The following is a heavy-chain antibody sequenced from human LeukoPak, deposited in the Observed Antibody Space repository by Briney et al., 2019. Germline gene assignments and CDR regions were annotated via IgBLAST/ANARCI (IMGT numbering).Heavy chain of an antibody. Sequence: GGSLRLSCAASGFTFSNAWMGWVRQAPGKGLEWVGRIKSKTDGGTTDYAAPVKGRFTISRDDSKNTLYLQMNSLKTEDTAVYYCTTEDIVVVPAALYYWGQGTLVTVSS. CDR2: IKSKTDGGTT. D-gene: IGHD2-2*01. J-gene: IGHJ4*02. CDR1: GFTFSNAW. CDR3: TTEDIVVVPAALYY. V-gene: IGHV3-15*01.